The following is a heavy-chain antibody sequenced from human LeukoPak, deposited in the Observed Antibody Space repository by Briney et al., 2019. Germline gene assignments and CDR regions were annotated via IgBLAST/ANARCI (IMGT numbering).Heavy chain of an antibody. CDR2: MNPNSGNT. J-gene: IGHJ4*02. CDR3: AKIVTTVTTTEGY. D-gene: IGHD4-17*01. V-gene: IGHV1-8*03. CDR1: GYTFTSYD. Sequence: ASVKVSCKASGYTFTSYDINWVRQATGQGLEWMGWMNPNSGNTGYAQKFQGRVTITRNTSISTAYMELSSLRSEDTAVYYCAKIVTTVTTTEGYWGQGTLVTVSS.